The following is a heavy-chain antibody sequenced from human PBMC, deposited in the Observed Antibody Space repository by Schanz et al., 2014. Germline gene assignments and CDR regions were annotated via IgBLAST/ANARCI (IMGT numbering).Heavy chain of an antibody. D-gene: IGHD1-26*01. J-gene: IGHJ6*02. CDR2: IWYDGSNK. CDR3: ARDMTSMGESGFYYYGMDV. V-gene: IGHV3-33*08. CDR1: GFTFSTYY. Sequence: VKLVESGGGLVQPGGSLRLSCAASGFTFSTYYMNWVRQAPGRGLEWVALIWYDGSNKYYAESVKGRFTISRDNPKNTLYLQMNSLRAEDTAVYYCARDMTSMGESGFYYYGMDVWGQGTTATVSS.